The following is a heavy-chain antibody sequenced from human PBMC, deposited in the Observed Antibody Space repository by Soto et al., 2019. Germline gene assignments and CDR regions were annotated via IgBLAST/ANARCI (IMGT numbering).Heavy chain of an antibody. V-gene: IGHV4-30-4*01. J-gene: IGHJ4*02. CDR2: IYYRGST. D-gene: IGHD6-13*01. CDR3: ARGGATAGSRFDY. Sequence: LSLTCTVSDGSVSSGYYYWTWIRQPPGKGLEWIGYIYYRGSTYYNPSLKSRVTISIDTSKNQFSLKLSSVTAADTAVYYCARGGATAGSRFDYWGQGTLVTGSS. CDR1: DGSVSSGYYY.